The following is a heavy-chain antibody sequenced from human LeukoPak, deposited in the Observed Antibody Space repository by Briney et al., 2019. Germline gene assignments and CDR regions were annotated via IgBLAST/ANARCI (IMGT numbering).Heavy chain of an antibody. CDR1: GYTFTSYG. Sequence: VASVKVSCKASGYTFTSYGISWARQAPGQGLEWMGWISAYNGNTNYAQKLQGRVTMTTDTSTSTAYMELRSLRSDDTAVYYCAREVWFGEPLDYWGQGTLVTVSS. J-gene: IGHJ4*02. D-gene: IGHD3-10*01. CDR2: ISAYNGNT. CDR3: AREVWFGEPLDY. V-gene: IGHV1-18*01.